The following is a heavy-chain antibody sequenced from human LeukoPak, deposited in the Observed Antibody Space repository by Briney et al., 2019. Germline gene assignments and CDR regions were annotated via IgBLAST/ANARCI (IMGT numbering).Heavy chain of an antibody. Sequence: SLRLSCAASGFTFDDYAMHWVRQAPGKGLEWVSGISWNSGSIGYADSVKGRFTISRDNAKNSLYLQMNSLRAEDTALYYCAKAVALDYWGQGTLVTVSS. CDR1: GFTFDDYA. J-gene: IGHJ4*02. V-gene: IGHV3-9*01. D-gene: IGHD6-19*01. CDR2: ISWNSGSI. CDR3: AKAVALDY.